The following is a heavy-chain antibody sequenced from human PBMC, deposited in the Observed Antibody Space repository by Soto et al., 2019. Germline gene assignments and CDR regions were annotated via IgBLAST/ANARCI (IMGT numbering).Heavy chain of an antibody. CDR3: ARSPLTHSYAQFDS. Sequence: QVQLQESGPRLVKPSETLSLTCTVSGGSLNNYYWSWIRQPAGKGLEWIGRIYTVGSTNYNPSLKSRVTMSIDTAKNQFSLRLTSVTAADTAVYYWARSPLTHSYAQFDSWGQGSLVTVSS. D-gene: IGHD3-16*01. V-gene: IGHV4-4*07. J-gene: IGHJ4*02. CDR1: GGSLNNYY. CDR2: IYTVGST.